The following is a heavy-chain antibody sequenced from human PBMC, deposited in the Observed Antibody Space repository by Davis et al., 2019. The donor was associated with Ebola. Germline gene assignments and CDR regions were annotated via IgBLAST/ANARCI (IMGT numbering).Heavy chain of an antibody. J-gene: IGHJ6*04. Sequence: ASLKVSCKASGYTFTSYYMHWVRQAPGQGLEWMGIINPSGGSTSYAQKFQGRVTMTRDTSTSTVYMELSSLRSEDTAVYYCARELVVVVAAHYYYYGMDVWGKGTTVTVSS. V-gene: IGHV1-46*01. CDR3: ARELVVVVAAHYYYYGMDV. D-gene: IGHD2-15*01. CDR1: GYTFTSYY. CDR2: INPSGGST.